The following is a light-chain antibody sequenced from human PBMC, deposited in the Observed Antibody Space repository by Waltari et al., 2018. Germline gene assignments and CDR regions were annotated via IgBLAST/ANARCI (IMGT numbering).Light chain of an antibody. Sequence: QSALTQPASVSGSPGQSITISCTGTSSDVGTYDYVSWYQQHPGKAPKLMIYDVTKRPSGIANRFSGSKSGNTASLTISGLQAEDEADYYCSSYTTSSTVYVFGTGTKFTVL. CDR3: SSYTTSSTVYV. CDR1: SSDVGTYDY. J-gene: IGLJ1*01. CDR2: DVT. V-gene: IGLV2-14*03.